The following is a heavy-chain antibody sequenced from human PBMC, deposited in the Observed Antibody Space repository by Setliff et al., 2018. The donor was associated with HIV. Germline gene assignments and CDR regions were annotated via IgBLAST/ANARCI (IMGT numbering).Heavy chain of an antibody. CDR2: ISDNSGAT. V-gene: IGHV3-23*01. CDR1: GFTLRSYA. CDR3: AKDVEFFPVPDSSGYIDY. J-gene: IGHJ4*02. D-gene: IGHD3-22*01. Sequence: GGSLRLSCEVSGFTLRSYAMSWVRQAPGKGLEWVSAISDNSGATYYSDSVKGRFTISRDNPKNTLYLQMSSLRAEDTAIYYCAKDVEFFPVPDSSGYIDYWGQGTLVTVSS.